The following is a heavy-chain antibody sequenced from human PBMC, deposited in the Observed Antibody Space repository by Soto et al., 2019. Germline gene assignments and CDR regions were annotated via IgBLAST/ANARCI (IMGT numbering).Heavy chain of an antibody. V-gene: IGHV3-30*03. CDR1: GFTFNTYG. CDR2: ISYDGSNE. CDR3: ARESEDLTSNFDY. Sequence: GGSLRLSCAASGFTFNTYGMHWVRQAPGKGLEWVAFISYDGSNEYYADSMKGRFTISRDNAKNSLYLEMNSLRAEDTAVYYCARESEDLTSNFDYWGQGTLVTVSS. J-gene: IGHJ4*02.